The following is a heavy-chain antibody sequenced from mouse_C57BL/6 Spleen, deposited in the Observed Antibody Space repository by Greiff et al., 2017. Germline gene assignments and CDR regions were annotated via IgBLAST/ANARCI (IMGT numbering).Heavy chain of an antibody. V-gene: IGHV1-59*01. CDR1: GYTFTSYW. CDR2: IDPSDSYT. J-gene: IGHJ3*01. Sequence: QVQLQQPGAELVRPGTSVKLSCKASGYTFTSYWMHWVKQRPGQGLEWIGVIDPSDSYTNYNQKFKGKATLTVDTSSSTAYMQLSSLTSEDSAVYYCARDQPRFACWGQGTLVTVSA. CDR3: ARDQPRFAC.